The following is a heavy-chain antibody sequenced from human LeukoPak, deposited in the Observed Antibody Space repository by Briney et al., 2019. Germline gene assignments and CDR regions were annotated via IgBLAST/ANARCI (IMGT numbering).Heavy chain of an antibody. CDR3: AKDSNRFYGDYGDYFDY. Sequence: GGSLRLSCAASGSTFSSYAMSWVRQAPGKGLEWVSAISGSGGSTYYADSVKGRFTISRDNSKNTLYLQMNSLRAEDTAVYYCAKDSNRFYGDYGDYFDYWGQGTLVTVSS. D-gene: IGHD4-17*01. J-gene: IGHJ4*02. V-gene: IGHV3-23*01. CDR1: GSTFSSYA. CDR2: ISGSGGST.